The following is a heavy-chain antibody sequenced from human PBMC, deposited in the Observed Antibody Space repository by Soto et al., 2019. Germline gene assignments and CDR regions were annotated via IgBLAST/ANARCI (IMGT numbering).Heavy chain of an antibody. D-gene: IGHD3-3*01. Sequence: QLQLVESGGGVVQPGRSLRLSCAASGFTFSSYGMHWVRQAPGKGLEWVAVIWYDGSNKYYADSVKGRFTISRDNSKNTLYLQMNSLRAEDTAVYYCARDYDGYNYYYYYGMDVWGQGTTVTVSS. CDR1: GFTFSSYG. CDR2: IWYDGSNK. CDR3: ARDYDGYNYYYYYGMDV. J-gene: IGHJ6*02. V-gene: IGHV3-33*01.